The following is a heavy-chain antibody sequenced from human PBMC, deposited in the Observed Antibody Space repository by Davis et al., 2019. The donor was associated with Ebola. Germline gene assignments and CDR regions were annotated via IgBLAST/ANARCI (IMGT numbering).Heavy chain of an antibody. CDR3: ALDTAMVY. J-gene: IGHJ4*02. D-gene: IGHD5-18*01. CDR1: GFTFSSYA. CDR2: ISGSGGST. Sequence: GESLKISCAASGFTFSSYAMSWVRQAPGKGLEWVSAISGSGGSTYYADSVKGRFTISRDNSKNTLYLQMNSLRAEDTAVYYCALDTAMVYWGQGTLVTVSS. V-gene: IGHV3-23*01.